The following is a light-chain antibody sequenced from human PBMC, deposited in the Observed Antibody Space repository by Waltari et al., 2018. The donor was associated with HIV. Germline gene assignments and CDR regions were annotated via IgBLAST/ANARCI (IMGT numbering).Light chain of an antibody. CDR3: QSYDSSLSGVV. J-gene: IGLJ2*01. CDR1: SSNIGAGYD. V-gene: IGLV1-40*01. Sequence: QSVLTQPPSVSGAPGQRVTISCTGSSSNIGAGYDVHWYQQLPGTAPKLLIYGNSNRPSGVPSRSSVSKAGTSAALAITGLQAEDEADYYCQSYDSSLSGVVFGGGTKLTVL. CDR2: GNS.